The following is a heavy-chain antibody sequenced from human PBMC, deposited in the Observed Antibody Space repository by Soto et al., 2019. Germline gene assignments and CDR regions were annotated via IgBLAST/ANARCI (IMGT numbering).Heavy chain of an antibody. V-gene: IGHV3-23*01. CDR2: ISGSGVST. CDR1: GFTFSSYA. Sequence: GGSLRLSCAASGFTFSSYAMSWVRQAPGKGLEWVSAISGSGVSTYYADSVKGRFTISRDNSKNTLYLQMNSLRAEDAAVYYCAKSAGSNAYYPNDYWGQGTLVTVSS. J-gene: IGHJ4*02. CDR3: AKSAGSNAYYPNDY. D-gene: IGHD3-16*01.